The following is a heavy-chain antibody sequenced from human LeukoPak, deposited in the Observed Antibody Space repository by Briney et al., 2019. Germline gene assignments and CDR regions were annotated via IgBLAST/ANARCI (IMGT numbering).Heavy chain of an antibody. Sequence: ASVKVSCKVSGYTLTELSMHWVRQAPGKGLEWMGGFDPEDGETIYAQKFQGRVTMTEDTSTDTAYMELSSLRSEDTAVYYCATFELYCSGGSCSNNWFDPWGQGTLVTVSS. D-gene: IGHD2-15*01. CDR3: ATFELYCSGGSCSNNWFDP. V-gene: IGHV1-24*01. J-gene: IGHJ5*02. CDR1: GYTLTELS. CDR2: FDPEDGET.